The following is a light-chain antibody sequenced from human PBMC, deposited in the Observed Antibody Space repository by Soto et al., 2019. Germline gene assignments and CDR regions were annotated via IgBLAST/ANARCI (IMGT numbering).Light chain of an antibody. J-gene: IGKJ3*01. CDR2: DAS. V-gene: IGKV1-5*01. Sequence: DIQMTQSPSTLSASVGDRVTITCRASQSISSWLAWYQQKPGKTPRLLIYDASTLECGVPSRFSGSGSGTEFTLTISRLQPHDFATYYCQQYNSYSRGTFGPGTKVDIK. CDR1: QSISSW. CDR3: QQYNSYSRGT.